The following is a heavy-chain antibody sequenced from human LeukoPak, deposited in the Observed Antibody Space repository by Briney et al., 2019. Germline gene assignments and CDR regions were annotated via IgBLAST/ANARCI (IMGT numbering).Heavy chain of an antibody. CDR2: INPNSGGT. CDR3: ARVGNLGYSWFDP. V-gene: IGHV1-2*02. CDR1: GYTFTGYY. D-gene: IGHD3-10*01. J-gene: IGHJ5*02. Sequence: APVKVSCKASGYTFTGYYMHWVRQAPGQGLEWMGWINPNSGGTNYAQKFQGRVTMTRDTSISTAYMELSRLRSDDTAVYYCARVGNLGYSWFDPWGQGTLVTVSS.